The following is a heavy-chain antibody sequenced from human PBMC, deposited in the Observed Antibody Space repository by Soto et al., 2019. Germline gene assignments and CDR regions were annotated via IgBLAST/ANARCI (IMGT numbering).Heavy chain of an antibody. J-gene: IGHJ6*02. CDR1: GFTVSSNY. CDR2: IYSGGST. CDR3: ARDLHSGYDSGRAYYYYGMDV. Sequence: GSLRLSCAASGFTVSSNYMSWVRQAPGKGLELVSVIYSGGSTYYADSVKGRFTISRDNSKNTLYLQMNSLRAEDTAVYYCARDLHSGYDSGRAYYYYGMDVWGQGTTVTVSS. D-gene: IGHD5-12*01. V-gene: IGHV3-66*01.